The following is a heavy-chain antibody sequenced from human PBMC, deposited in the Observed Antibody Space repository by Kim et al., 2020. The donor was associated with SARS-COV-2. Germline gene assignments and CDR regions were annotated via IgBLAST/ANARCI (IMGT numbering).Heavy chain of an antibody. D-gene: IGHD6-13*01. Sequence: GGSLRLSCAASGFTFSSYAMSWVRQAPGKGLEWVSAISGSGGSTYYADSVKGRFTISRDNSKNTLYLQMNSLRAEDTAVYYCAKDWRGQRRRIADYYYGMDVWGQGTTVTVSS. CDR1: GFTFSSYA. V-gene: IGHV3-23*01. CDR3: AKDWRGQRRRIADYYYGMDV. J-gene: IGHJ6*02. CDR2: ISGSGGST.